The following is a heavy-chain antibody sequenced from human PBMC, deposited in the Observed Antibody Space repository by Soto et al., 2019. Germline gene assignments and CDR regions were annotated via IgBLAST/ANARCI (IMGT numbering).Heavy chain of an antibody. CDR2: TYYRSKWNN. Sequence: SQTLSLTCAISGDSVSSDTAVWIWIRQSPSRGLEWLGRTYYRSKWNNDYALSVKSRITISPDTSQNQFSLDLDSVTPEDTAVYYCVGFTLFRGMDVGGQGTPVTVSS. D-gene: IGHD2-15*01. CDR3: VGFTLFRGMDV. J-gene: IGHJ6*02. CDR1: GDSVSSDTAV. V-gene: IGHV6-1*01.